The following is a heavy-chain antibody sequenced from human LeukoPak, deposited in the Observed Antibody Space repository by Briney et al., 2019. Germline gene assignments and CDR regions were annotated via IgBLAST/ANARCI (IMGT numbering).Heavy chain of an antibody. CDR1: GYTFTSYA. Sequence: ASVKVSCKASGYTFTSYAMSWVRQAPGQGLEWMGGIIPIFGTANYAQKFQGRVTITADESTSTAYMELSSLRSEDTAVYYCAREDNTYYFDYWGQGTLVTVSS. CDR2: IIPIFGTA. CDR3: AREDNTYYFDY. J-gene: IGHJ4*02. D-gene: IGHD1-14*01. V-gene: IGHV1-69*13.